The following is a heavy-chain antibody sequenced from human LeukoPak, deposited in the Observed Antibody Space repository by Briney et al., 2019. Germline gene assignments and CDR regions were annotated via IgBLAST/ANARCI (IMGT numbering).Heavy chain of an antibody. CDR2: IYYSGST. D-gene: IGHD3-16*02. Sequence: PSETLSLTCTVSGGSISSSTYYWGWIRQPPGKGLEWIGSIYYSGSTYYNPSLKSRVTISVDTSKNQFSLKLTSVTAADTAVYHCARLRGGNEIIAPFDYWGQGTLVTVSS. J-gene: IGHJ4*02. CDR3: ARLRGGNEIIAPFDY. V-gene: IGHV4-39*01. CDR1: GGSISSSTYY.